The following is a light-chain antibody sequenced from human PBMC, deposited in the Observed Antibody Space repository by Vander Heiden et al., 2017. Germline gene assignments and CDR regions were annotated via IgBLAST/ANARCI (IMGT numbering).Light chain of an antibody. Sequence: DIQMTQSPSTLSASVGDRVTITCRASQSISSWLAWYQQKPGKAPKLLIYKASSLESGVPSRFSGSGSGTEFTLTISSLQPDDFATYYCQQYNSYWGTFGPRTKVDIK. CDR1: QSISSW. V-gene: IGKV1-5*03. CDR2: KAS. CDR3: QQYNSYWGT. J-gene: IGKJ3*01.